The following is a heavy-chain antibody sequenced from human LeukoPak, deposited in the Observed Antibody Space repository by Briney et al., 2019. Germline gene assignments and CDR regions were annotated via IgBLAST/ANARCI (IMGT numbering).Heavy chain of an antibody. J-gene: IGHJ4*02. CDR2: ISGGGEST. Sequence: PGGSLRLSCAASGFTFSSYPMSWVRQAPGKGLEWVSGISGGGESTYYADSVKGRFSISRDNSKNTLYLQMNSLRAEDTAVYFCAKELVVRGVIWGQGALVSVSS. V-gene: IGHV3-23*01. CDR1: GFTFSSYP. CDR3: AKELVVRGVI. D-gene: IGHD3-10*01.